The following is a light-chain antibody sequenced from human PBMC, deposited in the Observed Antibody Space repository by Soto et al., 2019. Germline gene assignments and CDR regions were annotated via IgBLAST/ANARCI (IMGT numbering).Light chain of an antibody. CDR1: SSDVGGYKY. V-gene: IGLV2-14*01. CDR3: SSYTSSSTVV. J-gene: IGLJ2*01. CDR2: DVS. Sequence: QSVLTQPASVSGSPGQSITISCTGTSSDVGGYKYVSWYQQHPGKAPKLMIYDVSNRPSGVSNRFSGSKSGNTASLTISGLQAEDEADYYCSSYTSSSTVVFGGGTQLT.